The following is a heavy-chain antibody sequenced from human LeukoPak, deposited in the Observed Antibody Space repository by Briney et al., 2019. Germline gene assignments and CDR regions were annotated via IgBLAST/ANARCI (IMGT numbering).Heavy chain of an antibody. J-gene: IGHJ5*02. CDR1: GVSISSYY. CDR2: IYYSGST. Sequence: SETLSLTCAVSGVSISSYYLSWIRQPPGKGLEWIGYIYYSGSTNYNPALNMRGTISVDTSKNLFSLKLSSVTAADTAVYYCARGPGDWFDPWGQGTLVTVSS. V-gene: IGHV4-59*01. CDR3: ARGPGDWFDP.